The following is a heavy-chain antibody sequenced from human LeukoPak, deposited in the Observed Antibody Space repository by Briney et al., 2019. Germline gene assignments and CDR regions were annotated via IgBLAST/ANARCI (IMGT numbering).Heavy chain of an antibody. CDR1: GYTFTGYY. Sequence: GASVTVSCTASGYTFTGYYMHWVRQAPGQGLEWMGWINPNSGGTNYAQKFQGRVTMTRDTSISTAYMELSRLRSDDTAVYYCARDDSSGFLIDYWGQGTLVTVSS. D-gene: IGHD3-22*01. V-gene: IGHV1-2*02. J-gene: IGHJ4*02. CDR3: ARDDSSGFLIDY. CDR2: INPNSGGT.